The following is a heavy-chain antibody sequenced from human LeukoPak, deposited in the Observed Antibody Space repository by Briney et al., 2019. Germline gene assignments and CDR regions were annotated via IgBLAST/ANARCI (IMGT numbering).Heavy chain of an antibody. CDR2: ISYDGSNK. CDR1: GFTFSSYG. J-gene: IGHJ4*02. Sequence: GGSLRLSCAASGFTFSSYGMHWVRQAPGKGLEWVAVISYDGSNKYYADSVKGRFTISRDNSKNTLYLQMNSLRAEDTAVYYCAKKASSSWFSRPDYWGQGTLVTVSS. CDR3: AKKASSSWFSRPDY. D-gene: IGHD6-13*01. V-gene: IGHV3-30*18.